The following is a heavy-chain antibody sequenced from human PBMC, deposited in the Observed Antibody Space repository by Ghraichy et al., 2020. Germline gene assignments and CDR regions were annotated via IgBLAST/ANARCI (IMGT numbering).Heavy chain of an antibody. CDR3: AAIKPRRDY. J-gene: IGHJ4*02. Sequence: ETLSLTCTVSGVSLSVTSYYWAWIRQPPGKGLEWIGSVYSTATTYYSLSLESRVTMSVDTSKNQFSLKLTSVTAADTAVYFCAAIKPRRDYWGQGTLVTVSS. V-gene: IGHV4-39*01. D-gene: IGHD2-21*01. CDR2: VYSTATT. CDR1: GVSLSVTSYY.